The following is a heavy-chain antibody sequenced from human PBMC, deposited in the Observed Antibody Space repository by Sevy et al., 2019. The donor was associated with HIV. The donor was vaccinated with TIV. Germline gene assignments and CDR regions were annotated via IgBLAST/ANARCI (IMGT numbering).Heavy chain of an antibody. D-gene: IGHD1-7*01. V-gene: IGHV3-15*05. CDR1: GFTFSDAW. CDR2: IKSKSAVGTT. CDR3: GRITPTTDVDF. J-gene: IGHJ4*02. Sequence: GGSLRRSCAASGFTFSDAWMNWVRLAPGKGLEWVGRIKSKSAVGTTDYAEPVKDRFTISTDDSKNTLYLQMNGLRTEDTAVYHCGRITPTTDVDFWGQGTLVTVSS.